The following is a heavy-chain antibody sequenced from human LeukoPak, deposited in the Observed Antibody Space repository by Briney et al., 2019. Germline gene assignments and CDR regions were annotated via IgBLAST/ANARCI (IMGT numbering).Heavy chain of an antibody. CDR2: IIPIFGTA. CDR3: ARDRVEGYVALDY. J-gene: IGHJ4*02. V-gene: IGHV1-69*13. D-gene: IGHD3-16*01. Sequence: SVKVSCKASGGTFSSYAISWVRQAPGQGLEWMGGIIPIFGTANYAQKFQGRVTITADESTSTAYMELSSLRSEDTAVYYCARDRVEGYVALDYWGQGTLVTVSS. CDR1: GGTFSSYA.